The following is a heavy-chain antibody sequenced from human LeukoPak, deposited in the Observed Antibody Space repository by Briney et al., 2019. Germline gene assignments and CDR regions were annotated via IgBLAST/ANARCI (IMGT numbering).Heavy chain of an antibody. Sequence: GGSLRLSCAASGFTVSSNYMSWVRQAPGKGLEWVSVIYSGGSTYYADSVKGRFTISRDNSKNTLYLQMNSLRAEDTAVYYCARDPYYYDRANDAFDIWGQGTMVTVSS. CDR1: GFTVSSNY. CDR3: ARDPYYYDRANDAFDI. CDR2: IYSGGST. D-gene: IGHD3-10*02. V-gene: IGHV3-66*01. J-gene: IGHJ3*02.